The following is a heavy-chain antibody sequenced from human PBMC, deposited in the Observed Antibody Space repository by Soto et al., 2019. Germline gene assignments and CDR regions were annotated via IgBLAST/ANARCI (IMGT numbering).Heavy chain of an antibody. CDR2: IYYSGST. D-gene: IGHD1-7*01. CDR1: GGSLSSGGSY. CDR3: ARERNYNDHYYYYYMDV. J-gene: IGHJ6*03. Sequence: QVQLQESGPGLVKPSQTLSLTCTVSGGSLSSGGSYWSWIRQHPGKALEWIGYIYYSGSTYYNPSLKRPVTISGDSSKNSCSPQLSSVTAADTAVSYCARERNYNDHYYYYYMDVWGRGTTFTVSS. V-gene: IGHV4-31*01.